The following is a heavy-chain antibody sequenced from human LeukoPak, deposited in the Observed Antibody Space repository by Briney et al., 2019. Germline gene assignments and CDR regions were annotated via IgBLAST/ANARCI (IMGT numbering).Heavy chain of an antibody. V-gene: IGHV4-39*01. CDR3: ARPKVGATRGFDY. Sequence: SETLSLTCTVSGGSISSSNYHWGWIRQTPGKGLEWIGSIYYSGSTYYNPSLKSRVTISVDTSKNQFSLKLTSVTAADTAVYYCARPKVGATRGFDYWGQGTLVTVSS. J-gene: IGHJ4*02. CDR1: GGSISSSNYH. D-gene: IGHD1-26*01. CDR2: IYYSGST.